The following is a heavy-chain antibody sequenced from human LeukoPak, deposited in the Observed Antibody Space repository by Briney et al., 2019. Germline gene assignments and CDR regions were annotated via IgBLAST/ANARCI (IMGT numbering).Heavy chain of an antibody. CDR2: INPSGGST. V-gene: IGHV1-46*01. CDR1: GYTFTSYY. D-gene: IGHD2-15*01. J-gene: IGHJ4*02. CDR3: ARATVEEVVAASLDY. Sequence: GASVKVSCKASGYTFTSYYMHWVRQAPGQGLEWMGIINPSGGSTSYAQKFQGRVTMTRDTSTSTVYMELSSLRSEDTAVYYCARATVEEVVAASLDYWGQGTLVTVPS.